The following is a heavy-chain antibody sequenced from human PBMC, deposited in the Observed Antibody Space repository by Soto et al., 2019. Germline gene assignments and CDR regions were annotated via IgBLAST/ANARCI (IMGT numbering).Heavy chain of an antibody. V-gene: IGHV3-48*01. D-gene: IGHD3-9*01. CDR1: GFTFSSYS. CDR2: ITRGGSSI. CDR3: VRDQDWAFDY. Sequence: EVQLVESGGGLIQPGGSLRLSCAASGFTFSSYSMNWVRQAPGKGLEWISYITRGGSSIYYADSVKGRFTISRDNAKNSLYLQMDSLGAEDTAVYYCVRDQDWAFDYWGQGTLVTASS. J-gene: IGHJ4*02.